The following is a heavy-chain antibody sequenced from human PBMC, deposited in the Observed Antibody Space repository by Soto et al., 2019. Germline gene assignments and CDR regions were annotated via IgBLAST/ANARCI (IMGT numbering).Heavy chain of an antibody. J-gene: IGHJ6*02. Sequence: GGSLRLSCAASGFTFSDSWMDWARQVPGKGPEWVANINQDGSGKNYVDSVKGRFTISRDNAKNSLYLQMNSLRAEDTAVYYCASLGRHGWGQGTTVTVS. D-gene: IGHD3-16*01. CDR1: GFTFSDSW. CDR2: INQDGSGK. CDR3: ASLGRHG. V-gene: IGHV3-7*01.